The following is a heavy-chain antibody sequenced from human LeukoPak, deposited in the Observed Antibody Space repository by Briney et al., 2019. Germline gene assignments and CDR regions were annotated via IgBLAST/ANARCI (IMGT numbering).Heavy chain of an antibody. CDR1: GGSISSYY. CDR3: ASGRIAARPGYFGY. D-gene: IGHD6-6*01. J-gene: IGHJ4*02. CDR2: IYYSGST. Sequence: SETLSLTCTVSGGSISSYYWSWIRQPPGKGLEWIGYIYYSGSTNYNPSLKSRVTISVDTSKNQFSLKLSSVTAADTAVYYCASGRIAARPGYFGYWGQGTLVTVSS. V-gene: IGHV4-59*01.